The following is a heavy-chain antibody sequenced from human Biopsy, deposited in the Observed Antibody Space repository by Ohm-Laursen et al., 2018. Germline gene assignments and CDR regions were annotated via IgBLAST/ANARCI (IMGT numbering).Heavy chain of an antibody. J-gene: IGHJ1*01. V-gene: IGHV1-69*06. Sequence: SSVKVSCKAPGGTFSNYGVNWVRQAPGQGLEWLGGNIPILGTGNYAQKFQDRVTVAADTSTSTATMELRSLRSDDTAVYYCATKLTGYFHHWGHGTLVIVSS. CDR1: GGTFSNYG. CDR3: ATKLTGYFHH. CDR2: NIPILGTG. D-gene: IGHD3-9*01.